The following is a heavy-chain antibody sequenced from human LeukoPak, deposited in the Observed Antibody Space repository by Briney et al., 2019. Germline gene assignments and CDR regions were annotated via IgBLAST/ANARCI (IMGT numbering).Heavy chain of an antibody. CDR2: IYTSGST. J-gene: IGHJ4*02. CDR1: GGSISSYY. V-gene: IGHV4-4*09. CDR3: ARQGYSSSLDY. D-gene: IGHD6-13*01. Sequence: ASETLSLTCTVSGGSISSYYWSWIRQPPGKGLEWIGYIYTSGSTNYNPSLKSRVTISVDTSKNQFSLKLSSVTAADTAVYYCARQGYSSSLDYWGQGTLVTVSS.